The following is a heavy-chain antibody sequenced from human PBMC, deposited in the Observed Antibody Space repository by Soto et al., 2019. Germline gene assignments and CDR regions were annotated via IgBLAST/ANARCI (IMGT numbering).Heavy chain of an antibody. CDR3: ARCGLDYGMDV. CDR2: FYPSGKT. Sequence: PSETLSLTCTVSGGSISIYYWCWTRQPAGKGLEWIGRFYPSGKTNYNPSLQSRLTMSADTSRNQFSLNLTSVTAADTAVYYCARCGLDYGMDVWGQGTTVTVSS. D-gene: IGHD3-16*01. J-gene: IGHJ6*02. V-gene: IGHV4-4*07. CDR1: GGSISIYY.